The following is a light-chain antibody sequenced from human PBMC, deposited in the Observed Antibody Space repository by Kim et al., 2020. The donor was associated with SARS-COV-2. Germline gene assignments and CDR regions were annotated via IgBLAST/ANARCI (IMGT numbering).Light chain of an antibody. CDR2: DNS. V-gene: IGLV1-40*01. CDR1: GPNNGAGYD. CDR3: QSYDSSLSALYV. Sequence: VTVSGTGGGPNNGAGYDVHRYQQLPGTARKRLIYDNSNRPSGVPDRFSGSKAGTSASLAITGLQAEDEADYYCQSYDSSLSALYVFGTGTKVTVL. J-gene: IGLJ1*01.